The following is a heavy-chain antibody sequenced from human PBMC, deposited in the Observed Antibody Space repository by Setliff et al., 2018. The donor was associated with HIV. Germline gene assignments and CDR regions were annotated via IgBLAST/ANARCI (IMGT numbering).Heavy chain of an antibody. Sequence: PGGSLRLSCAASGFTFSSYAMSWVRQAPGKGLEWVSSISGSGNSAYYADSVKGRFTISRDNSKDTLYLQMNSLRAEDTAVYYCAILPGPNWNDAYWGQGALVTVSS. D-gene: IGHD1-1*01. V-gene: IGHV3-23*01. CDR2: ISGSGNSA. CDR3: AILPGPNWNDAY. J-gene: IGHJ4*02. CDR1: GFTFSSYA.